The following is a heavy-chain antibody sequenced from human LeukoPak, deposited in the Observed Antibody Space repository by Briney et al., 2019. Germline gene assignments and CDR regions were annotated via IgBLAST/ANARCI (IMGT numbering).Heavy chain of an antibody. CDR1: GESFNGYY. CDR3: ARDNYYDKGYYFDY. D-gene: IGHD3-22*01. V-gene: IGHV4-34*01. CDR2: INHIGST. Sequence: SETLYLTCAVSGESFNGYYWTWIRQPPGKGLEWIGEINHIGSTSYNSSLKSRVTISVDTSKNQFSLKLSSVTAADTAVYYCARDNYYDKGYYFDYWGQGTLVTVSS. J-gene: IGHJ4*02.